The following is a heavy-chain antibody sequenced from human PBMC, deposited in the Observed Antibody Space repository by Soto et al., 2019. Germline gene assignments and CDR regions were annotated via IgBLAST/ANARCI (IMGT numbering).Heavy chain of an antibody. Sequence: QVQLVQSGAEVKKPGSSVKVSCKASGGTLSSYTFSWVRQAPGQGLEWMGRVIPNLGVTNYAKKFQGRFTIIVNTSTSTAYMELNSLRYGDTAVYYWARDKGYCSDTSCPDLTSWGQGTLVTVSS. CDR3: ARDKGYCSDTSCPDLTS. V-gene: IGHV1-69*08. CDR2: VIPNLGVT. D-gene: IGHD2-15*01. CDR1: GGTLSSYT. J-gene: IGHJ5*02.